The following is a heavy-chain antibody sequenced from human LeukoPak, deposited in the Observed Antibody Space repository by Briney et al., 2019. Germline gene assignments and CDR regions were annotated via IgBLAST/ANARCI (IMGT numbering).Heavy chain of an antibody. D-gene: IGHD6-19*01. CDR1: GFTFSSYS. CDR2: ISSSSSYI. Sequence: GGSLRLSCAASGFTFSSYSMNWVRQAPGKGLEWVSSISSSSSYIYYADSVKGRFTISRDNAKNSLYLQMSSLRAEDTAIYYCTRALYNTGWYPDYFDYWGQGTLVTVSS. J-gene: IGHJ4*02. V-gene: IGHV3-21*01. CDR3: TRALYNTGWYPDYFDY.